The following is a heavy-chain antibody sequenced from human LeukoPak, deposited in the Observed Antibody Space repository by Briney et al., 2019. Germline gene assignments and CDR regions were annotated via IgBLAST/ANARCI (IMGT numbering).Heavy chain of an antibody. CDR2: IIPILGIA. CDR1: GGTFSGYA. D-gene: IGHD2-15*01. CDR3: ARDPGGYCSGGSCYFDY. Sequence: SVKVSCKASGGTFSGYAISWVRQAPGQGLEWMGRIIPILGIANYAQKFQGRVTITADKSTSTAYMELSSLRSEDTAVYYCARDPGGYCSGGSCYFDYWGQGTLVTVSS. J-gene: IGHJ4*02. V-gene: IGHV1-69*04.